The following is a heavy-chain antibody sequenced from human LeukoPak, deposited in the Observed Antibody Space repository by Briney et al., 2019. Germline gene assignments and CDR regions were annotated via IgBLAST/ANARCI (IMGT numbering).Heavy chain of an antibody. CDR3: ARQGVVIANYYMDV. CDR2: IYPGDSNT. V-gene: IGHV5-51*01. Sequence: GESLKISCQGSGYSFTSHWIGWVRQMPGKGLEWMGIIYPGDSNTRYSPSFQGQVTISVDKSISTAYLQWSSLKASDTAMYYCARQGVVIANYYMDVGGKGPTVTVSS. D-gene: IGHD2-21*01. CDR1: GYSFTSHW. J-gene: IGHJ6*03.